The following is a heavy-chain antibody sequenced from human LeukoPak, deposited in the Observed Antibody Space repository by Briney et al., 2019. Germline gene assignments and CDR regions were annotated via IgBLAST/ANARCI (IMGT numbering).Heavy chain of an antibody. CDR1: GFIFSSYN. CDR2: ISSSSSYI. J-gene: IGHJ3*02. Sequence: GGSLRLSCAASGFIFSSYNMNWVRQAPGKGLEWVSFISSSSSYIYYADSVKGRFTISRDDAKNSLYLQMNSLRAEDTAVYYCAFPSSRATDAFDIWGQGTMVTVSS. V-gene: IGHV3-21*06. CDR3: AFPSSRATDAFDI. D-gene: IGHD6-13*01.